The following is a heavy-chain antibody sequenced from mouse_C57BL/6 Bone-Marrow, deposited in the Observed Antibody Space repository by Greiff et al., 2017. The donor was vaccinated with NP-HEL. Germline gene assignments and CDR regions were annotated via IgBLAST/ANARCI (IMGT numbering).Heavy chain of an antibody. Sequence: VQLKESGAELVRPGASVKLSCTVSGFNIKDAYMHWVKQRPEQGLEWIGWIDPENGDTEYASKFQGKAPITADTSSNTAYLQLSSLTSEDTAVYYCTTGGSSPYAMDYWGQGTSVTGSS. CDR2: IDPENGDT. CDR3: TTGGSSPYAMDY. J-gene: IGHJ4*01. D-gene: IGHD1-1*01. V-gene: IGHV14-4*01. CDR1: GFNIKDAY.